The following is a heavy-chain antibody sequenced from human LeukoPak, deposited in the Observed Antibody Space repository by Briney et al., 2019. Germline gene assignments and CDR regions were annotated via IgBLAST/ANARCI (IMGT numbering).Heavy chain of an antibody. Sequence: PGGSLRLSCAASGFTFSSYSMNWVRQAPGKGLEWVSSISSSRSYIYYADSVKGRFTISRDNAKNSLYLQMNSLRAEDTAVYYCARDWDSYGDGGYFDYWGQGTLVTVSS. CDR3: ARDWDSYGDGGYFDY. CDR1: GFTFSSYS. J-gene: IGHJ4*02. V-gene: IGHV3-21*01. CDR2: ISSSRSYI. D-gene: IGHD4-17*01.